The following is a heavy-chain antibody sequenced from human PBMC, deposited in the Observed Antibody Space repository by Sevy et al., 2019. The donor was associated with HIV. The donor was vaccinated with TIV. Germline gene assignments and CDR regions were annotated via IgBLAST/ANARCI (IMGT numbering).Heavy chain of an antibody. CDR3: ARVPTYYYGSATYFDS. J-gene: IGHJ4*02. CDR1: GYTFSSNG. D-gene: IGHD3-10*01. V-gene: IGHV1-18*01. CDR2: IGLYNGNS. Sequence: ASVKVSCKASGYTFSSNGITWVRQAPGQGLEWMGWIGLYNGNSNYAQKFRDRVTMTEDTSTSTAYMELRSLRSGDTAVYYCARVPTYYYGSATYFDSWGQGSLVTVSS.